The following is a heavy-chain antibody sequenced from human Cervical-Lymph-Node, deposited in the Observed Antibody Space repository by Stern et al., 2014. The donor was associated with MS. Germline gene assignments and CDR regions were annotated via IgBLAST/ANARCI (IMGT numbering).Heavy chain of an antibody. D-gene: IGHD3-22*01. CDR2: IYPGDSDT. CDR3: VRGRDSGGYDTFDI. Sequence: EVQLVQSGAEVKKPGESLKISCKTSGYSFSNFWIGWVRQMPGKGLEWMGIIYPGDSDTTYSPSFQGQVTISADESISTAYLQWRSLKDSDTAMYYCVRGRDSGGYDTFDIWGQGKMLIVSS. CDR1: GYSFSNFW. J-gene: IGHJ3*02. V-gene: IGHV5-51*01.